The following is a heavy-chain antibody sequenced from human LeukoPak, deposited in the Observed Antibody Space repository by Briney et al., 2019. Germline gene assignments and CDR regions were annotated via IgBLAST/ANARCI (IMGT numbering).Heavy chain of an antibody. J-gene: IGHJ4*02. CDR1: GDSITNTYYY. V-gene: IGHV4-39*07. CDR2: INYSGPT. CDR3: ARDQWFRAAAASRGIDY. Sequence: SETLSLTCTVSGDSITNTYYYWAWIRQSPEKGLEWIGGINYSGPTYYNTPLRSRVTISLDTAKNQFSLKLTSVTAADTAVYYCARDQWFRAAAASRGIDYWGQGKLVTVSS. D-gene: IGHD6-25*01.